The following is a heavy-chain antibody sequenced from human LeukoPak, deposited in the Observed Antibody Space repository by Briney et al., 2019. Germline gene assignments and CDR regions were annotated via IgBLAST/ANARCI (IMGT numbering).Heavy chain of an antibody. Sequence: SGGSLRLSCAASGFTFSSSWMAWVRQAPGKGLEWVAFIRYDGSNEYVDSVKGRFTISRDNSKNTLYLQMNSLEPEDTAVYYCANLARPLDYWGQGALVTVSS. CDR1: GFTFSSSW. CDR2: IRYDGSNE. D-gene: IGHD6-6*01. CDR3: ANLARPLDY. V-gene: IGHV3-30*02. J-gene: IGHJ4*02.